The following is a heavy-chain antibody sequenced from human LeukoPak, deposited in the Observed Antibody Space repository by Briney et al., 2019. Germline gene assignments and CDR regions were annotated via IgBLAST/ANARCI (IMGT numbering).Heavy chain of an antibody. CDR2: ISYDGSNK. CDR1: GFTFSSYA. V-gene: IGHV3-30-3*01. CDR3: ARRGYTSAWDY. J-gene: IGHJ4*02. Sequence: GGSLRLSCAASGFTFSSYAMHWVRQAPGKGLEWVAVISYDGSNKYYADSVKGRFTISRDNSKNTLYLQMHSLRAEDTAVYYCARRGYTSAWDYWGQGTLVTVSS. D-gene: IGHD6-19*01.